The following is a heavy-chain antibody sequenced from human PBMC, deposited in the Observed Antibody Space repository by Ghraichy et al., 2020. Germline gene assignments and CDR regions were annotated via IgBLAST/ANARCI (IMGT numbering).Heavy chain of an antibody. CDR3: AKCSGTTWNDALDV. V-gene: IGHV3-7*01. Sequence: SCAASGFMFSSYWVTWVRQAPGKGLEWVANVKPDGGEKNYVGSVKGRFTISRDNAKKSLYLQMNSLRAEDTAVYYCAKCSGTTWNDALDVWGQGTMVTVSS. D-gene: IGHD6-19*01. J-gene: IGHJ3*01. CDR2: VKPDGGEK. CDR1: GFMFSSYW.